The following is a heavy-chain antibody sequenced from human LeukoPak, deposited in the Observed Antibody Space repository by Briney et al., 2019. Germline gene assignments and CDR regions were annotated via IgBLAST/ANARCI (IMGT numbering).Heavy chain of an antibody. Sequence: GGSRRLSCAASGFTFSSYSMNWVRQAPGKGLEWVSYISSSSSTIYYADSVKGRFTISRDNAKNSLYLQMNSLRAEDTAVYYCARWVNGGSPWVDWFDPWGQGTLVTVSS. V-gene: IGHV3-48*01. CDR3: ARWVNGGSPWVDWFDP. D-gene: IGHD1-26*01. CDR1: GFTFSSYS. CDR2: ISSSSSTI. J-gene: IGHJ5*02.